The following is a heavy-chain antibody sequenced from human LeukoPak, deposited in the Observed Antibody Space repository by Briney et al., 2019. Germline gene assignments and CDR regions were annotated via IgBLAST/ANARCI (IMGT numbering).Heavy chain of an antibody. CDR2: IKQDGIEK. V-gene: IGHV3-7*01. CDR1: GFTFSSYW. CDR3: AREAGGGYYFDY. D-gene: IGHD3-16*01. Sequence: GGSLRLSCAASGFTFSSYWMSWVRQAPGKGLEWVANIKQDGIEKYYMDSVKGRFTISRDNAKNSLYLQMNSLRAEDTAVYYCAREAGGGYYFDYWGQGTLATVSS. J-gene: IGHJ4*02.